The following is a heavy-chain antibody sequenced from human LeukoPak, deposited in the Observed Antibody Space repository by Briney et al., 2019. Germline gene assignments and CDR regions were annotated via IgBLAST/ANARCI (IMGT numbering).Heavy chain of an antibody. CDR3: AREARGDTYYYGSGSYYTHFDY. J-gene: IGHJ4*02. CDR1: GYTFTGYY. CDR2: INPNSGGT. Sequence: GASVKVSCKASGYTFTGYYMHWVRQPPGQGLEWMGGINPNSGGTNYAQKFQGRVTMTRDTSISTAYMELSRLRSDDTAVYYCAREARGDTYYYGSGSYYTHFDYWGQGTLVTVSS. D-gene: IGHD3-10*01. V-gene: IGHV1-2*02.